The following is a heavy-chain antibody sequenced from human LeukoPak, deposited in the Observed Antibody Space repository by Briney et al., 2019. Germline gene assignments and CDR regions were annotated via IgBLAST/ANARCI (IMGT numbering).Heavy chain of an antibody. Sequence: GGSLRLSCAASGFTFSSYGMNWVRQAPGKGLEWVSGISDSGVRTYYADSVKGRFTISRDNSKNTLYLQMNGLRAEDTAVYYCAKDLTTVVTPCFDYWGQGTLVTVSS. CDR1: GFTFSSYG. V-gene: IGHV3-23*01. D-gene: IGHD4-23*01. CDR3: AKDLTTVVTPCFDY. J-gene: IGHJ4*02. CDR2: ISDSGVRT.